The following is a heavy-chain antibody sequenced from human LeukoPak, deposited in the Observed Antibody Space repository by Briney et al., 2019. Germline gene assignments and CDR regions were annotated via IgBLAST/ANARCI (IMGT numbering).Heavy chain of an antibody. CDR2: ISYDGSNK. CDR3: ARDPIAAAGTTGDY. Sequence: PGGSLRLSCAASGFTFSGYWMTWVRQAPGKGLEWVAVISYDGSNKYYADSVKGRFTISRDNSKNTLYLQMNSLRAEDTAVYYCARDPIAAAGTTGDYWGQGTLVTVSS. J-gene: IGHJ4*02. V-gene: IGHV3-30-3*01. CDR1: GFTFSGYW. D-gene: IGHD6-13*01.